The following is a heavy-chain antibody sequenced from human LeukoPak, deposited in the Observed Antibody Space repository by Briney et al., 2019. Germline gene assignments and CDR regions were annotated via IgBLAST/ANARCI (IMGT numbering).Heavy chain of an antibody. CDR1: GGSFSGYY. CDR2: INHSGST. Sequence: SETLSLTCAVYGGSFSGYYWSWIRQPPGKGLEWIGEINHSGSTNYSPSLKSRVTISVDTSKNQFSLKLSSVTAADTAVYYCARGGFRVVVPAARPGVGFDYWGQGTLVTVSS. V-gene: IGHV4-34*01. J-gene: IGHJ4*02. CDR3: ARGGFRVVVPAARPGVGFDY. D-gene: IGHD2-2*01.